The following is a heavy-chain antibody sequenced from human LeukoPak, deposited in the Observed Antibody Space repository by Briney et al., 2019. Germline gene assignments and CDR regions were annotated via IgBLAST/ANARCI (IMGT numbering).Heavy chain of an antibody. J-gene: IGHJ4*02. CDR1: GFTFSRYS. Sequence: GGSLRLSCAASGFTFSRYSMNWVRQAPGKGLEWVSSISSSSSYIYYADSVKGRFTISRDNAKNSLYLQMNSLRAEDTAVYYCARDFAEMATSNWGQGTLVTVSS. CDR3: ARDFAEMATSN. CDR2: ISSSSSYI. D-gene: IGHD5-24*01. V-gene: IGHV3-21*06.